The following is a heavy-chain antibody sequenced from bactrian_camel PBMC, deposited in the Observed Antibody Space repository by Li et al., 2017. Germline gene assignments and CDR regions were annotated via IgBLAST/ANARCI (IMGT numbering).Heavy chain of an antibody. V-gene: IGHV3S67*01. CDR3: ANVDY. Sequence: DVQLVESGGGSVQAGGSLRLSCAASGYSFSTSSAFMAWFRQAPGKAREGIAAIGTSGATYYADPVKGRFTISQDNAKNTVYLQLNSLKIDGMAMYYCANVDYWDQGTQVTVS. J-gene: IGHJ4*01. CDR1: GYSFSTSSA. CDR2: IGTSGAT.